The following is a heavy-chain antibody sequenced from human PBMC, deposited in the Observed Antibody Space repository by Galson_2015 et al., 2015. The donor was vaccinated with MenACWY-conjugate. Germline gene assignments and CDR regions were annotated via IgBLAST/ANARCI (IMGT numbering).Heavy chain of an antibody. J-gene: IGHJ4*02. D-gene: IGHD3-22*01. CDR2: ISSSSSTI. CDR1: GFTFSSYS. V-gene: IGHV3-48*02. Sequence: SLRLSCAASGFTFSSYSMNWVRQAPGKGLEWVSYISSSSSTIYYADSVKGRFTISRDNAKNSLYLQMNSLRDEDTAVYYCARVEPYYYDSSGYYWGTLWYWGQGTLVTVSS. CDR3: ARVEPYYYDSSGYYWGTLWY.